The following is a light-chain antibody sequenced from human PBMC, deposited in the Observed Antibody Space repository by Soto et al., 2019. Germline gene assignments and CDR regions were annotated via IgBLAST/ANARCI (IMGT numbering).Light chain of an antibody. CDR2: GAS. CDR1: QSVSSSY. Sequence: EIVLTQSPGTLSLSPGERATLSCRASQSVSSSYLAWYQQKPGQAPRLLIYGASSRATGIPDRFSGSGSGTDFTLTISRLEPEDFAVYYCQQYGSSRLTFGGGIKVDIK. J-gene: IGKJ4*01. CDR3: QQYGSSRLT. V-gene: IGKV3-20*01.